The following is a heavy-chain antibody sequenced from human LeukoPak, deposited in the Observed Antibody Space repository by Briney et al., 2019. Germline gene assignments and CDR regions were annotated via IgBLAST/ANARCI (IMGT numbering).Heavy chain of an antibody. D-gene: IGHD6-25*01. CDR2: IWGDENHK. CDR1: GFTLSSSG. J-gene: IGHJ4*02. Sequence: GRSLRLSCAASGFTLSSSGMHWVRQAPGKGLEWVAVIWGDENHKYYGDSVRGRFTISRDHAKNTLYLQMDSLRVEDTAVYYCARDVGSAPFDYWGQGILVTVSS. CDR3: ARDVGSAPFDY. V-gene: IGHV3-33*01.